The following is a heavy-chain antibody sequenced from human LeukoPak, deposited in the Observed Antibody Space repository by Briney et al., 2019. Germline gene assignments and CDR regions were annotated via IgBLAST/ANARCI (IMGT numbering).Heavy chain of an antibody. J-gene: IGHJ4*02. Sequence: PGGSLRLSCAASGFTFSSYGMHWVRQAPGKGLEWVAFIRYDGSNKYYADSVKGRFTISRDNAKNTLYLQMNSPRAEDTAVYYCAREYYDSSGYYIYYFDYWGQGTLVTVSS. D-gene: IGHD3-22*01. CDR2: IRYDGSNK. CDR1: GFTFSSYG. V-gene: IGHV3-30*02. CDR3: AREYYDSSGYYIYYFDY.